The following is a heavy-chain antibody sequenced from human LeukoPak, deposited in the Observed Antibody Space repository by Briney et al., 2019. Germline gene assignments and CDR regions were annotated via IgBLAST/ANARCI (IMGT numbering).Heavy chain of an antibody. J-gene: IGHJ3*02. Sequence: ASVKVSCKASGGTFSSYAISWVRQAPGQGLEWMGGIIPIFGTANYAQKFQGRVTITADESMSTAYMELSSLRSEDTAVYYCARDKRGYAFDIWGQGTMVTVSS. CDR3: ARDKRGYAFDI. V-gene: IGHV1-69*01. D-gene: IGHD3-16*01. CDR1: GGTFSSYA. CDR2: IIPIFGTA.